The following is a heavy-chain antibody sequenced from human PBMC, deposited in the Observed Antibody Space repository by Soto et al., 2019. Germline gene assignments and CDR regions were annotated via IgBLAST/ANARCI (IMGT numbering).Heavy chain of an antibody. J-gene: IGHJ4*02. CDR2: IIPIFGTA. Sequence: ASVKVSCKASGGTFSSYAISWVRQAPGQGLEWMGGIIPIFGTANYAQKFQGRVTITADESTSTAYMELSSLRSEDTAVYYCARPAADYYDSSGYGYYFDYWGQGTLVTVSS. D-gene: IGHD3-22*01. CDR3: ARPAADYYDSSGYGYYFDY. V-gene: IGHV1-69*13. CDR1: GGTFSSYA.